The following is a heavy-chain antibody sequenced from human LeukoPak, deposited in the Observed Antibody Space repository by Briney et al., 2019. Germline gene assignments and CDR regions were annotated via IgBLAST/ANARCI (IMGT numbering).Heavy chain of an antibody. CDR3: VKERGPFDGFDF. CDR1: GFSFSNYG. V-gene: IGHV3-33*06. J-gene: IGHJ3*01. Sequence: RPGGSLRLSCATSGFSFSNYGMHWVRQAPGKGLEWVAVIWSNGINRYYADFVKGRFTFSRDNSKNTLALQMNSLRVEETAVYYCVKERGPFDGFDFWGHGTMVTVSS. CDR2: IWSNGINR.